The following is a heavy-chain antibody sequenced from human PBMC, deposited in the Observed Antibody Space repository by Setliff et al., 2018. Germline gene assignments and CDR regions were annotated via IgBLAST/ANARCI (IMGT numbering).Heavy chain of an antibody. CDR1: GFTFSSYS. J-gene: IGHJ5*02. Sequence: GGSLRLSCAASGFTFSSYSMNWVRQAPGKGLEWVSYISSSSSTIYYADSVKGRFTISRDNAKNSLYLQMNSLRAEDTAVYYCAKRVYSSSWFQGWFGPWGQGTLVTVSS. CDR2: ISSSSSTI. CDR3: AKRVYSSSWFQGWFGP. D-gene: IGHD6-13*01. V-gene: IGHV3-48*01.